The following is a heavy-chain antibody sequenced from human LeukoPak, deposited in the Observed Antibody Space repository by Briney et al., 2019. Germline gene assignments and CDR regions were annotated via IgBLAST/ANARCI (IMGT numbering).Heavy chain of an antibody. CDR3: ASGQGQLERRGLFDY. J-gene: IGHJ4*02. V-gene: IGHV4-39*07. Sequence: SETLSLTGTASGVSISSSSYYWGWIRQPPGKGLEWIGSIYHSGSTYYNPSLKSRVTISVDTSKNQFSLKLSSVTAADTAVYYCASGQGQLERRGLFDYWGQGTLVTVSS. CDR1: GVSISSSSYY. CDR2: IYHSGST. D-gene: IGHD1-1*01.